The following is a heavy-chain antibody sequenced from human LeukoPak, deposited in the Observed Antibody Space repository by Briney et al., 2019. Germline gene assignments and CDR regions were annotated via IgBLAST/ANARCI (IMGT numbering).Heavy chain of an antibody. CDR1: GGSISSYY. CDR2: IYDSGST. J-gene: IGHJ4*02. D-gene: IGHD6-19*01. Sequence: PSETLSLTCTVSGGSISSYYWSWFRQPPGKGLEWIGYIYDSGSTNYNPSLKSRVTISVDTSRNQFSLKLASVTAADTAVYYCARHAKQWLDYWGQGTLVTVSS. V-gene: IGHV4-59*08. CDR3: ARHAKQWLDY.